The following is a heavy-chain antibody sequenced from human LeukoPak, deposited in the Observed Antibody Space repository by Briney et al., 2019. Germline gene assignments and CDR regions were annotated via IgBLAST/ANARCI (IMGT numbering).Heavy chain of an antibody. V-gene: IGHV3-7*01. J-gene: IGHJ4*02. Sequence: PGGSLRLSCAASGFTFSSSWMSWVRQTPGKGLEYVANIKPDGSEKYYVDSVKGRFTISRDNAKNSLYLQMNSLRADDTAVYYCANGNLFDNWGQGTLDTVSS. D-gene: IGHD1-14*01. CDR2: IKPDGSEK. CDR1: GFTFSSSW. CDR3: ANGNLFDN.